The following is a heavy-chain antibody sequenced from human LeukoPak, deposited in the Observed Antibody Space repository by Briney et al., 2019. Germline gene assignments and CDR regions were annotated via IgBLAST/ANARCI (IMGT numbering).Heavy chain of an antibody. CDR3: ARGIYDSSGHFDY. Sequence: SETLSLTCAVSGGSISSGGYSWSWIRQPPGKGLEWIGYIYHSGSTYYNPSLKSRVTISVDRSKNQFSLKLSSVTAADTAVYYCARGIYDSSGHFDYWGQGTLVTVSS. CDR2: IYHSGST. V-gene: IGHV4-30-2*01. J-gene: IGHJ4*02. D-gene: IGHD3-22*01. CDR1: GGSISSGGYS.